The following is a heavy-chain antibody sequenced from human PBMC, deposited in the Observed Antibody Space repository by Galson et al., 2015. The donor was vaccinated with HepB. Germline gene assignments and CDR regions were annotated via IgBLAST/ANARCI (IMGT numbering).Heavy chain of an antibody. CDR2: IANGGDRT. V-gene: IGHV3-64D*06. J-gene: IGHJ4*02. D-gene: IGHD6-19*01. CDR3: VRDARTTVTG. Sequence: SLRLSCAASGFTFSSYTIHWVRQAPGKGLEYVSAIANGGDRTYYADSVKGRFTISRDNSKNTVYLQMSSLRAEDTAIYYCVRDARTTVTGWGQGTLVTVYS. CDR1: GFTFSSYT.